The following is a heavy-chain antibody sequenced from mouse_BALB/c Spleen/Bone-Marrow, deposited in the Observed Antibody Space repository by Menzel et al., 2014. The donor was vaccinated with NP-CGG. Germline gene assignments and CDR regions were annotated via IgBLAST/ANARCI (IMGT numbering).Heavy chain of an antibody. CDR2: VNPYNGGT. V-gene: IGHV1-19*01. J-gene: IGHJ3*01. D-gene: IGHD2-1*01. CDR3: ARGNYYGNWFAY. Sequence: VQLQQSGPELVKPGASVKMSCKAFGYTFTDYYMDWVKQSHGESFEWIGRVNPYNGGTSYNQKFKGKATLTVDKSSSTAYMELNSLTSEDSAVYYCARGNYYGNWFAYWGQGTLVTVSA. CDR1: GYTFTDYY.